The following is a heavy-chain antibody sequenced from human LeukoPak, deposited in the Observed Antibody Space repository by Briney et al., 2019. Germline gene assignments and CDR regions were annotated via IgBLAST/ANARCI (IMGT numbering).Heavy chain of an antibody. Sequence: GGSLRLSCAASGFTFDDYAMHWVRQAPGKGLEWLSLITENGDTTYYADSVKGRSTISRDNSKNSLYLQLNSLRTEETALYYCATDIVSRSGGGSSYSAPDYWGQGTLVTVSS. CDR2: ITENGDTT. V-gene: IGHV3-43*02. D-gene: IGHD2-15*01. CDR1: GFTFDDYA. CDR3: ATDIVSRSGGGSSYSAPDY. J-gene: IGHJ4*02.